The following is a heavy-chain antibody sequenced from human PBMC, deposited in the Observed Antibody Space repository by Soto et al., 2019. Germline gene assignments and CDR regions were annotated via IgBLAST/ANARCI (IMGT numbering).Heavy chain of an antibody. CDR2: IYYSGRT. CDR3: ARQRTTVVTQAYFDH. Sequence: RSLTCIVSGESISSSSYYWGWIRQPPGKGLEWIGSIYYSGRTYYNPSFKSRVIISIDTSKNQFSLKLSSVTATDTAVYYCARQRTTVVTQAYFDHWGQGALVTVSS. V-gene: IGHV4-39*01. D-gene: IGHD2-21*02. CDR1: GESISSSSYY. J-gene: IGHJ4*02.